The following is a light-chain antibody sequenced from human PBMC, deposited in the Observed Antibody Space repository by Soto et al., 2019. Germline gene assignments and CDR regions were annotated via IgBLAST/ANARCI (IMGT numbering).Light chain of an antibody. Sequence: EIVLTQSPGTLPSSPGERATLSCRASQSVSSSYLAWYQQKPGQAPRLLIYGASSRATGIPDRFSGSGSGTDFTLTINRLEPEDFAVYYCQQYGDLPWTFGQGTKVDIK. CDR1: QSVSSSY. CDR2: GAS. V-gene: IGKV3-20*01. CDR3: QQYGDLPWT. J-gene: IGKJ1*01.